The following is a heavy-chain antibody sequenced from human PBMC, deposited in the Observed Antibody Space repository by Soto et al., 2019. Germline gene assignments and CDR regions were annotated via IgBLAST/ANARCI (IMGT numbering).Heavy chain of an antibody. D-gene: IGHD3-10*01. CDR1: GLTFSNYA. J-gene: IGHJ4*02. Sequence: EVQLLESGGGLVQPGGSLRLSCAASGLTFSNYAMNWVRQAPGKGLEWVSTISDSGSTTYYADSVKGRFTISRDNSKNTLYLLMNSLRAEDTAIYYCANVPSGSGNYYDYWGQGTLVTVSS. CDR2: ISDSGSTT. V-gene: IGHV3-23*01. CDR3: ANVPSGSGNYYDY.